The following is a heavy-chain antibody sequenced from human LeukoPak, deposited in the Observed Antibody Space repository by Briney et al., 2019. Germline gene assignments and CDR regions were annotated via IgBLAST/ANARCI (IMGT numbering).Heavy chain of an antibody. Sequence: PSETLSFTCAVSGGSISSSNWWSWVRQPPGKGLEWIGEIYHSGSTNYNPSLKSRVTISVDKSKNQFSLKLSSVTAADTAVYYCARESGSYYYYYGMDVWGQGTTVTVSS. CDR3: ARESGSYYYYYGMDV. CDR1: GGSISSSNW. CDR2: IYHSGST. J-gene: IGHJ6*02. V-gene: IGHV4-4*02.